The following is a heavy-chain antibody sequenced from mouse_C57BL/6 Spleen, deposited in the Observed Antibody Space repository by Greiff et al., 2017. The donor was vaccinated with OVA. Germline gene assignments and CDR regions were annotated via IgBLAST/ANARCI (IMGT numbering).Heavy chain of an antibody. D-gene: IGHD4-1*01. V-gene: IGHV1-64*01. CDR3: ARVGGVFDY. CDR2: IHPNSGST. J-gene: IGHJ2*01. CDR1: GYTFTSYW. Sequence: QVQLQEPGAELVKPGASVKLSCKASGYTFTSYWMPWVKQRPGQGLEWIGMIHPNSGSTNYNEKFKSKATLTVDKSSSTAYMQLSSLTSEDSAVYYCARVGGVFDYWGQGTTLTVSS.